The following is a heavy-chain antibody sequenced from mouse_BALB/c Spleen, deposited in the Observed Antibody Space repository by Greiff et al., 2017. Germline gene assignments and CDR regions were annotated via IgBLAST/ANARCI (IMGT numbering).Heavy chain of an antibody. V-gene: IGHV7-3*02. CDR3: ARDRDYGSSYDWFAY. J-gene: IGHJ3*01. Sequence: EVKLVESGGGLVQPGGSLRLSCATSGFTFTDYYMSWVRQPPGKALEWLGFIRNKANGYTTEYSASVKGRFTISRDNSQSILYLQMNTLRAEDSATYYCARDRDYGSSYDWFAYWGQGTLVTVSA. CDR2: IRNKANGYTT. CDR1: GFTFTDYY. D-gene: IGHD1-1*01.